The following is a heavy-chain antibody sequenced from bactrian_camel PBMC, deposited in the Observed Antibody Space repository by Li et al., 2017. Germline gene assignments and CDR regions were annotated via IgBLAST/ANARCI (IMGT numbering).Heavy chain of an antibody. Sequence: VQLVESGGGSVQAGGSLRLSCAVSGHPYSGYCVGWFRQTPGKEREGVAAFDTDGTIIYADAVKGRFTISQDNDKNTLYLQMNNLKLEDTAMYYCAADRASGGGSRSWSITQLYDHWGRGTQVTVS. J-gene: IGHJ4*01. CDR2: FDTDGTI. CDR1: GHPYSGYC. V-gene: IGHV3S55*01. CDR3: AADRASGGGSRSWSITQLYDH. D-gene: IGHD1*01.